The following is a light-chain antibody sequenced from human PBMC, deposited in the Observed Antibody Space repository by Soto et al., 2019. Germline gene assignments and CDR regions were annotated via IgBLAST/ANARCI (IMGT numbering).Light chain of an antibody. Sequence: DIQMTQSPSSLSASVGDRVTITCRASQDISGYLAWYQQKPGKVPKLLIYSASTLQSGVPSRFSGSGSGTDFTLTISSLQPEDVATYYCQQFNTAPLTFGRGTRLEIK. CDR3: QQFNTAPLT. CDR1: QDISGY. CDR2: SAS. V-gene: IGKV1-27*01. J-gene: IGKJ4*01.